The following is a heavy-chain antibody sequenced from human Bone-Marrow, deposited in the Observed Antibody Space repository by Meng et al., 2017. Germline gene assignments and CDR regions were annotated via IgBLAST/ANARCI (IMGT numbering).Heavy chain of an antibody. CDR2: IYHTGST. Sequence: QVQLQESGPGLVKPSGTLSLTCTVSGGSISGRSWWTWVRQPPGKGLEWIGEIYHTGSTNYNPSLKSRVTISVDKSKNQFSLKLSSVTAADTAVYYCARGYCSTTNCNWFDPWGQGTLVTVSS. V-gene: IGHV4-4*02. CDR1: GGSISGRSW. CDR3: ARGYCSTTNCNWFDP. J-gene: IGHJ5*02. D-gene: IGHD2-2*01.